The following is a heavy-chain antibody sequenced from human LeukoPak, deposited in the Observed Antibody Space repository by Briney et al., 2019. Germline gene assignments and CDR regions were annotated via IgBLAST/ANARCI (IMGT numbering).Heavy chain of an antibody. J-gene: IGHJ5*02. V-gene: IGHV4-4*09. CDR1: GGSISSYY. Sequence: SGTLSLTCTVSGGSISSYYWSWIRQPPGKGLEWIGYIYTSGSTNYNPSLKSRVTISVDTSKNQFSLKLSSVTAADTAVYYCARHRVAARSGWFDPWGQGTLVTVSS. CDR2: IYTSGST. CDR3: ARHRVAARSGWFDP. D-gene: IGHD6-6*01.